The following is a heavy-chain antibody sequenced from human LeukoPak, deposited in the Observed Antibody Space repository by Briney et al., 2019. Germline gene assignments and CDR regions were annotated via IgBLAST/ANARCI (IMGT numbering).Heavy chain of an antibody. Sequence: GGSLRLSCAASGFIFSSYGMHWVRQAPGKGLEWVAVIWYDGSNKYYADSVKGRFTISRDNSKNTLYLQMNSPRGEDTAVYYCARGSYTSSWYGVFDYWGQGTLVTVSS. CDR3: ARGSYTSSWYGVFDY. CDR2: IWYDGSNK. V-gene: IGHV3-33*01. D-gene: IGHD6-13*01. J-gene: IGHJ4*02. CDR1: GFIFSSYG.